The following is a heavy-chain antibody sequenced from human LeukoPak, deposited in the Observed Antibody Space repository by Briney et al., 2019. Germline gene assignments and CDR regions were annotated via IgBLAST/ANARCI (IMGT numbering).Heavy chain of an antibody. Sequence: SETLSLTCTVSGGSISSYYWSWIRQPAGKGLEWIGRIYISGSTNYNPSLKSRVTMSVDTSKNQFSLKLSSVTAADTAVYYCARVSGWNPLEAAHLDYWGQGTLVTVSS. CDR3: ARVSGWNPLEAAHLDY. V-gene: IGHV4-4*07. D-gene: IGHD6-19*01. CDR1: GGSISSYY. CDR2: IYISGST. J-gene: IGHJ4*02.